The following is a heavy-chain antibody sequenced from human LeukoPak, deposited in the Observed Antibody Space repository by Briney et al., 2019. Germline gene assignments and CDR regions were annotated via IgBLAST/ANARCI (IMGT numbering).Heavy chain of an antibody. CDR3: AKDGYCSAGSCFSANDAFDI. Sequence: GGSLRLSCAASGFTVSSNHMSWVRQAPGKGLECVSVMYSGGDTYYADSVKGRFTISRDNSKNSLYLQMNSLRAEDTAVYYCAKDGYCSAGSCFSANDAFDIWGQGTMVTVSS. D-gene: IGHD2-15*01. CDR2: MYSGGDT. V-gene: IGHV3-53*01. J-gene: IGHJ3*02. CDR1: GFTVSSNH.